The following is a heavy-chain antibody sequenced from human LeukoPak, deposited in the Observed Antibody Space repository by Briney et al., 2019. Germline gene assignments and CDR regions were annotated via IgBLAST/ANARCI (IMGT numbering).Heavy chain of an antibody. Sequence: GGSLRLSCPASGFTFSSYAMSWVRQAPGKGLEWVSAISGSGATTYYADSVKGRFTISRDKSNNTLYLQMNSLRAEDTAVYYCAKDYAYYYGSGIGGFEYWGQGTLVTVSS. J-gene: IGHJ4*02. CDR3: AKDYAYYYGSGIGGFEY. CDR1: GFTFSSYA. V-gene: IGHV3-23*01. D-gene: IGHD3-10*01. CDR2: ISGSGATT.